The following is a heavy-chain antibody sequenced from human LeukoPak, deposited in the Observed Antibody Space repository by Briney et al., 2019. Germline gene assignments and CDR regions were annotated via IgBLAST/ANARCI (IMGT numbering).Heavy chain of an antibody. V-gene: IGHV1-8*01. D-gene: IGHD3-22*01. CDR3: ARVLAGRGYYYDSP. Sequence: ASVKVSCKASGYTFTSYDINWVRQATGQGLEWMGWMNPNSGNTGYAQKFQGRVTMTRNTSISTAYMELSSLRSEDTAVYYCARVLAGRGYYYDSPWGQGTLVTVSS. J-gene: IGHJ5*02. CDR2: MNPNSGNT. CDR1: GYTFTSYD.